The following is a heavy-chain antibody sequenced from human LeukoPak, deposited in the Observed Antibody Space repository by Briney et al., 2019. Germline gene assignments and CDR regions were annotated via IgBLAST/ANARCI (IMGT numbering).Heavy chain of an antibody. CDR1: GDSIRSSY. CDR2: ISNNGKT. J-gene: IGHJ6*03. CDR3: ARRILSRKIRKLLYYYMDV. D-gene: IGHD2/OR15-2a*01. Sequence: PSETLSLTCTVSGDSIRSSYWTWIRQSPGKGLESIGYISNNGKTKYESSFEGRVAMSVDSSKSQFSLNLSSLTAADTAVYYCARRILSRKIRKLLYYYMDVWGKGTTVIVS. V-gene: IGHV4-4*09.